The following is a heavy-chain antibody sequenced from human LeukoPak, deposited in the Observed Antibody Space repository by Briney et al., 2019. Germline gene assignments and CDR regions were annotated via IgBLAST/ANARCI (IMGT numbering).Heavy chain of an antibody. D-gene: IGHD4-17*01. CDR1: GFTFSRYA. CDR3: ARDPNGDYIGAFEF. V-gene: IGHV3-23*01. CDR2: ITGSGGGA. Sequence: PGGSLRLSCEVSGFTFSRYAMIWVRQAPGKGLEWASAITGSGGGAQYADSVKGRFTISRDNSRSTLYLQMNSLRAEDTAVYYCARDPNGDYIGAFEFWGQGTMVTVSS. J-gene: IGHJ3*01.